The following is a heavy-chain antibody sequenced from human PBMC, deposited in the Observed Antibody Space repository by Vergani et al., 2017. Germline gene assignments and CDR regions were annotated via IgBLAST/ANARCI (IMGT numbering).Heavy chain of an antibody. J-gene: IGHJ4*02. CDR3: AKFPLNITTPDRGDF. CDR1: GFSFSTYG. Sequence: QVQLAESGGGVVQPGGSLRLSCAASGFSFSTYGMHWVRQAPGKGLEWVAFVRNDGGDRYYVDSVEGRFTISKDNSRNTVYLQMNSLRAEDTALYYCAKFPLNITTPDRGDFWGQGSLVTVSS. CDR2: VRNDGGDR. V-gene: IGHV3-30*02. D-gene: IGHD1-1*01.